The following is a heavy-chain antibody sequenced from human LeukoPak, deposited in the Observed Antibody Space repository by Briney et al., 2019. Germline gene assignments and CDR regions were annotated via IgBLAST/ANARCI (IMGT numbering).Heavy chain of an antibody. CDR3: SRGNYFDY. CDR2: INGDGSRT. Sequence: GGSLRLSCAASGFTFSGYWMHWVRQAPGKGLVWVSVINGDGSRTIYADSVKGRFTISRDNAMNTLYLQMASLRAEDTAVYYCSRGNYFDYWGQGALVTVSS. J-gene: IGHJ4*02. CDR1: GFTFSGYW. V-gene: IGHV3-74*01.